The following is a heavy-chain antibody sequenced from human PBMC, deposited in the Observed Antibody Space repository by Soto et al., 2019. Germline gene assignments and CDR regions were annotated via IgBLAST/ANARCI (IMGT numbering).Heavy chain of an antibody. D-gene: IGHD6-19*01. CDR1: GYTFTSYA. CDR2: INAGNGNT. J-gene: IGHJ4*02. CDR3: ARAVAVPANFDY. V-gene: IGHV1-3*01. Sequence: QVQLVQSVAEAKNPGASVKVSCKASGYTFTSYAMHWVRQAPGQRLEWMGWINAGNGNTKYSQKFQGRVTITRDTSARTAYMELSSLRSEDTAVYYCARAVAVPANFDYWGPGTLVTVSS.